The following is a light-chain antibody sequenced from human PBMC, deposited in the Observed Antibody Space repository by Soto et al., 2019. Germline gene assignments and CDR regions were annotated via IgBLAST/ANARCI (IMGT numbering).Light chain of an antibody. Sequence: EVVLTQSPATLSLSPGERATLSCRASQSVSSYLAWYQQKPGQAPRLLIYDASNRATGIPARFSGSGSGTDFTLTISSLEPEDLAVYFCQQFSSYPLTFGGGTKVDIK. CDR3: QQFSSYPLT. J-gene: IGKJ4*01. CDR1: QSVSSY. V-gene: IGKV3-11*01. CDR2: DAS.